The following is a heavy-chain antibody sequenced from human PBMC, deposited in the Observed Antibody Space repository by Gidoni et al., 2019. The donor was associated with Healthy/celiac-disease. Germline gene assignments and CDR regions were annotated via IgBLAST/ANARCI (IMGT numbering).Heavy chain of an antibody. CDR2: IIPIFGTA. D-gene: IGHD1-7*01. V-gene: IGHV1-69*01. J-gene: IGHJ6*02. CDR3: VRGPTGTTNPREDYYYYGMDV. CDR1: RCTFSSYA. Sequence: QLQLVQSGAALTKPGSSVTVSCNASRCTFSSYAISWVRQAPGQGLEWMGGIIPIFGTANYAQKLQGRVTITADESTSTAYMELSSLRSEDTAVYYCVRGPTGTTNPREDYYYYGMDVWGQGTTVTVSS.